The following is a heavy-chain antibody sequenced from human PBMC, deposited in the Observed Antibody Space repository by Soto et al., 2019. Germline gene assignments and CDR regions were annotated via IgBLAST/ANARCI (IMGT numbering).Heavy chain of an antibody. D-gene: IGHD1-1*01. V-gene: IGHV3-7*05. Sequence: GGSLRLSCAASGFTFSSSWMDWVRQTPGKGLEWLANIGHDGGEKYYVDSVKGRFTISRDNAKNSLYLQMSSLRAEDTAVYYCATGPPLIPPLRRLFDYWGQAKLVTVS. J-gene: IGHJ4*02. CDR1: GFTFSSSW. CDR3: ATGPPLIPPLRRLFDY. CDR2: IGHDGGEK.